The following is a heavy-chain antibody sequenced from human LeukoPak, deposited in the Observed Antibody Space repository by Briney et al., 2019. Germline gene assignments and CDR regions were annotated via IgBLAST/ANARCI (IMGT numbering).Heavy chain of an antibody. D-gene: IGHD6-13*01. J-gene: IGHJ6*03. Sequence: GGSLRLSCAASGFTFSSYGMNWVRQAPGKGLEWVSATSGSGGSPYYADSVKGRFTISRDSSKNTLYLQMNSLRAEDTAVYYCAKTYSSSRAHYYYYYYMDVWGKGTTVTISS. CDR1: GFTFSSYG. CDR2: TSGSGGSP. CDR3: AKTYSSSRAHYYYYYYMDV. V-gene: IGHV3-23*01.